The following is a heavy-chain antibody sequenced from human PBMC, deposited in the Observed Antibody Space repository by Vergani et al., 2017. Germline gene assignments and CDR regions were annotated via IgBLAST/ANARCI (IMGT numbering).Heavy chain of an antibody. CDR1: GFTFSRYV. D-gene: IGHD5-12*01. J-gene: IGHJ6*02. CDR2: ISDSGGST. CDR3: AKANPRNSGYDYLYYYHAMDV. V-gene: IGHV3-23*01. Sequence: EVQLLESGGDLVQPGGSLRLSCVASGFTFSRYVMSWVRQAPGKGLEWFSRISDSGGSTYYAGSVKDRFTISRDSSKNTLYLQMNRLSAGDTAVYYCAKANPRNSGYDYLYYYHAMDVWGQGTTVTVSS.